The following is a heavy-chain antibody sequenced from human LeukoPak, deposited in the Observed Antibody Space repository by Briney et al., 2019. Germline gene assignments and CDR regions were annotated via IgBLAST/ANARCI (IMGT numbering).Heavy chain of an antibody. CDR1: DGSFIGYY. CDR3: ARGPIVAVPAVYYYYMDV. D-gene: IGHD2-2*01. V-gene: IGHV4-34*01. CDR2: TLHSGDP. J-gene: IGHJ6*03. Sequence: PSETLSLTCAVYDGSFIGYYWTWVRQTPGKGLEWIGDTLHSGDPNYNPSPESRATISVDTSKHQFTLNLTSVTAADTAVYFCARGPIVAVPAVYYYYMDVWGSGTTVTVSS.